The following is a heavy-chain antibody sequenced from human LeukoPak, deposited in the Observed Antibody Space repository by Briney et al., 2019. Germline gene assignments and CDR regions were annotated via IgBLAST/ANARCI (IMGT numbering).Heavy chain of an antibody. CDR1: GFTFNIYG. J-gene: IGHJ4*02. CDR2: IHYDGSNK. D-gene: IGHD1-26*01. V-gene: IGHV3-30*02. CDR3: ARDPIVGATRYYFDY. Sequence: GGSLRLSCVASGFTFNIYGMHWVRQPPGKGLEWVAFIHYDGSNKYYADSVKARFTISRDISKNTLYLQMNSLRAEDTAVYYCARDPIVGATRYYFDYWGQGTLVAVSS.